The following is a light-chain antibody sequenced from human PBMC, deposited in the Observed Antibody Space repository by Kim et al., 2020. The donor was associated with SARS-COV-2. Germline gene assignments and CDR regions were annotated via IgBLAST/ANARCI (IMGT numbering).Light chain of an antibody. CDR1: QSVSSSY. CDR2: GAS. J-gene: IGKJ1*01. CDR3: QHDGWSPCT. Sequence: EIVLTQSPGTLSLSPGERATLSCRASQSVSSSYLAWYQQKPGQAPRLLIYGASSRATGIPDRFSGSGSGTDFTLTISRLEPEDFAVYYWQHDGWSPCTFGQGTTVDIK. V-gene: IGKV3-20*01.